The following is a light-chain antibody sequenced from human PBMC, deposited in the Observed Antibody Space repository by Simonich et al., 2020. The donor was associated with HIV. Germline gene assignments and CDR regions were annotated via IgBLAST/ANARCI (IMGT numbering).Light chain of an antibody. V-gene: IGLV3-1*01. CDR2: QNN. CDR1: KLGDKY. J-gene: IGLJ2*01. Sequence: SYELTQPPSVSVYPGQTASINCSGDKLGDKYACWYQQKPGQSPVLVIYQNNKRPSGIPARFSGSNSGNTATLTISGTQAMDEADYYCQAWDSSTVVFGGGTKLTVL. CDR3: QAWDSSTVV.